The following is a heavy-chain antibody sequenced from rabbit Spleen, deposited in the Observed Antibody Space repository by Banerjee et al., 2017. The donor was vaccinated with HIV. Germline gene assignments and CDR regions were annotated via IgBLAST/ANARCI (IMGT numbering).Heavy chain of an antibody. V-gene: IGHV1S45*01. CDR1: GFSFSSSYD. J-gene: IGHJ6*01. CDR3: ARDTSSSFSSYGMDL. Sequence: QEQLEESGGDLVKPEGSLTLTCTASGFSFSSSYDMCWVRQAPGKGLEWIACIDTGSSGFTYFATWAKGRFTCSKTSSTTVTLQMTRLTAADTATYFCARDTSSSFSSYGMDLWGPGTLVTVS. CDR2: IDTGSSGFT. D-gene: IGHD1-1*01.